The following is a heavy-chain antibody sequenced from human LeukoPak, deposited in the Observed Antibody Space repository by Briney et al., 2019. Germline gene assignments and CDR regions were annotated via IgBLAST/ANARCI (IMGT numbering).Heavy chain of an antibody. V-gene: IGHV3-23*01. D-gene: IGHD1-26*01. CDR2: ISGSGGST. CDR3: AKDCESEVGARSWYYYYYMDV. J-gene: IGHJ6*03. CDR1: GFIFSNYA. Sequence: GGSLRLSCAASGFIFSNYAMSWVRQAPGKGLEWVSTISGSGGSTYYADSVKGRFTISRDNSRNTLYLQVNSLRAEGTAVYYCAKDCESEVGARSWYYYYYMDVWGKGTTVTISS.